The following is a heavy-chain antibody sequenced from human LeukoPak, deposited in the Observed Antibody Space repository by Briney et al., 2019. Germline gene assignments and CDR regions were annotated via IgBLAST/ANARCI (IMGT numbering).Heavy chain of an antibody. CDR1: GFTFSDYY. V-gene: IGHV3-11*01. D-gene: IGHD3-22*01. J-gene: IGHJ5*02. CDR3: ARAKSYCDSSGYFP. CDR2: ISSSGSTI. Sequence: GGSLRLSCAASGFTFSDYYMSWIRQAPGKGLEWVSYISSSGSTIYYADSVKGRFTISRDNAKNSLYLQMNSLRAEDTAVYYCARAKSYCDSSGYFPWGQGTLVTVSS.